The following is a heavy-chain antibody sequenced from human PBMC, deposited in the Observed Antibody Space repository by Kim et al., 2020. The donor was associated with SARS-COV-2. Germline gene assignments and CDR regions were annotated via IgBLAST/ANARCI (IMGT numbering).Heavy chain of an antibody. CDR1: GYTLTELS. D-gene: IGHD3-22*01. CDR2: FDPEDGET. J-gene: IGHJ4*02. CDR3: ATGLDYYDSSGYYSPPGY. V-gene: IGHV1-24*01. Sequence: ASVKVSCKVSGYTLTELSMHWVRQAPGKGLEWMGGFDPEDGETIYAQKFQGRVTMTEDTSTDTAYMELSSLRSEDTAVYYCATGLDYYDSSGYYSPPGYWGQGTLVTVSS.